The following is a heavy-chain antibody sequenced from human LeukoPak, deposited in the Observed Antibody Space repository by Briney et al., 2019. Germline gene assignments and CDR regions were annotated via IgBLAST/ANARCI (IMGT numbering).Heavy chain of an antibody. CDR2: IYYSGST. J-gene: IGHJ4*02. CDR3: TRNTYYDFWSGYYSHFDY. V-gene: IGHV4-30-4*01. D-gene: IGHD3-3*01. Sequence: ASETLSLTCTVSGGSISSGDYYWSWIRQPPGKGLEWIGYIYYSGSTYYNPSLKSRVTISVDTSKNQFSLKLSSVTAADTAVYYCTRNTYYDFWSGYYSHFDYWGQGTLVTVSS. CDR1: GGSISSGDYY.